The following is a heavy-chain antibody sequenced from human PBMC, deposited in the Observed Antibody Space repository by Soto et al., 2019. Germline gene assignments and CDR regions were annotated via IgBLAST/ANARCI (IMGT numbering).Heavy chain of an antibody. J-gene: IGHJ4*02. CDR2: INAGNGNT. V-gene: IGHV1-3*01. D-gene: IGHD2-15*01. CDR1: GYSLSSNS. Sequence: GASVEASLEAAGYSLSSNSRQWAHQSPGKRLEWMGWINAGNGNTKYSQKFQGRVTITRDTSASTAYMELSSLRSEDTAVYYCARESPRYCSGGSCYSFDYWGQGTLVTVSS. CDR3: ARESPRYCSGGSCYSFDY.